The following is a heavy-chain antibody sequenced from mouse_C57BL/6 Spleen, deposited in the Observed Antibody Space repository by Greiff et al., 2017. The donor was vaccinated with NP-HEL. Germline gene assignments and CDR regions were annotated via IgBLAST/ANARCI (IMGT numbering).Heavy chain of an antibody. CDR3: AREGYDYGIAWFAY. J-gene: IGHJ3*01. Sequence: VQLQQSGPELVKPGDSVKISCKASGYSFTGYFMNWVMQSHGKSLEWIGRINPYNGDTFYNQKFKGKATLTVDKSSSTAHMELRSLTSEDAAVYYWAREGYDYGIAWFAYWGQGTLVTVSA. CDR1: GYSFTGYF. D-gene: IGHD2-4*01. V-gene: IGHV1-20*01. CDR2: INPYNGDT.